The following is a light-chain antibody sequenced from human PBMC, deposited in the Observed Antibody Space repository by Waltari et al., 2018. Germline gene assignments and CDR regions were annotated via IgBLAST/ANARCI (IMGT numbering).Light chain of an antibody. CDR1: SSDIGTSNY. CDR3: SSSSTFTTLVV. CDR2: AVS. Sequence: QTALTQPASVSGSPGQSITISCTGASSDIGTSNYVSWYQQHPGKAPKLMIYAVSNLPSSVCVRFSGTKSANTASLTISGPRAEDEAYYYCSSSSTFTTLVVFGGGTKLTVL. V-gene: IGLV2-14*03. J-gene: IGLJ2*01.